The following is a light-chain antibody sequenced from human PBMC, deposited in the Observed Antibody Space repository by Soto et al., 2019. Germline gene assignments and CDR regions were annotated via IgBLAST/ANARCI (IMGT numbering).Light chain of an antibody. J-gene: IGKJ2*01. CDR2: GAS. Sequence: EIVMTQSPATLSVSPGERATLSCRASQSVSSNLAGYQQKPGQAPRLLIYGASTRATGIPARFSGSGSGTEFTLTISSLQSEDFAVYYCQQYNNWPLMYTFGQGTKLEIK. CDR3: QQYNNWPLMYT. V-gene: IGKV3-15*01. CDR1: QSVSSN.